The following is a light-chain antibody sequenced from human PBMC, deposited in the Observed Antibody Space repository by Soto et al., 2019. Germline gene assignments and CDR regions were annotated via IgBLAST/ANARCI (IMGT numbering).Light chain of an antibody. V-gene: IGKV3-15*01. J-gene: IGKJ4*01. CDR1: QGIGDT. CDR3: QPYNNWPLT. Sequence: EVVMRQSPATLSVSPGEGATISCRASQGIGDTLAWYQHKPGQTPRLLIYDTSTRATGVPTRFSGSRSGAEFTLTINSLQSEDFAVYYCQPYNNWPLTFGRGTKVEIK. CDR2: DTS.